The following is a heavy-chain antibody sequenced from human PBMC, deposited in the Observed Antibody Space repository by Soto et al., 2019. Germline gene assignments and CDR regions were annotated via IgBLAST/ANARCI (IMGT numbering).Heavy chain of an antibody. Sequence: QVQLQESGPGLVKPSQTLSLTCSVSGGSISRDSYYWTWIRQHPGKGLEWIGYIYYTGITHYSPSLRTRVTISVETSNSQFSLNLNSVTAAVTAVYYCATGTSRGFESWGQGTRVTVSS. J-gene: IGHJ4*02. D-gene: IGHD1-1*01. V-gene: IGHV4-31*03. CDR1: GGSISRDSYY. CDR3: ATGTSRGFES. CDR2: IYYTGIT.